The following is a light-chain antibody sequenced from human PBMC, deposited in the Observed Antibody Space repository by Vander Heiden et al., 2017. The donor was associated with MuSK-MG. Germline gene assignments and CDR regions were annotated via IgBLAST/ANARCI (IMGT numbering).Light chain of an antibody. CDR1: QSLSSN. J-gene: IGKJ2*01. CDR2: GAS. Sequence: ELVMTPSPATLSVSPGESATISCRASQSLSSNLAWYQQTPGQAPRLLIYGASTRATGIPARFSGSGSGTEFTLTISSLQSEDFAVYYCQQYNNWPYTFGQGTKLEIK. CDR3: QQYNNWPYT. V-gene: IGKV3-15*01.